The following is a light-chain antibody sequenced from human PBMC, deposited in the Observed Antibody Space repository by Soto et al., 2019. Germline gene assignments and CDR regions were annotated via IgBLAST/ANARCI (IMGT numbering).Light chain of an antibody. CDR3: VLSMGRGTVV. CDR1: SGSVSTRYY. V-gene: IGLV8-61*01. J-gene: IGLJ2*01. Sequence: QAVVTQEPSLSVSPGGTITLTCGLSSGSVSTRYYPAWHQQTPGQAPRALIYNTNTRSSGVPDRFSGSILGNKAALTITGAQADDESHYYCVLSMGRGTVVFGGGTQLTVL. CDR2: NTN.